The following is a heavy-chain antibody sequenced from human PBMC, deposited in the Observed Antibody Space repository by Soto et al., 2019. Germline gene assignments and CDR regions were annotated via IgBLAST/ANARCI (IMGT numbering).Heavy chain of an antibody. CDR2: IKQDGTEK. V-gene: IGHV3-7*01. J-gene: IGHJ4*02. CDR1: GFTFSSYW. Sequence: EVQLVESGGGLVQSGGFLRLSCAASGFTFSSYWMSWVRQAPGKGLEWVANIKQDGTEKFYVDSVKGRFTISRDNAKNSLYLQMNSLGAEDTAVYYCERDVAYDDFEGRMENWGQGTLVTVSS. CDR3: ERDVAYDDFEGRMEN. D-gene: IGHD3-3*01.